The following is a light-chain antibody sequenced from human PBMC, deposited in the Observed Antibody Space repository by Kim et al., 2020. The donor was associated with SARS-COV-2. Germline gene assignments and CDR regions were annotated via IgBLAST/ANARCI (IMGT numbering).Light chain of an antibody. V-gene: IGKV3D-20*02. CDR3: QQRSHWPT. CDR2: RAS. CDR1: QSVPSNY. J-gene: IGKJ4*01. Sequence: LSPGERATLSCRASQSVPSNYLAWYQQKSGQAPRLLIFRASSRAAGIPDRFSGSGSGTDFTLTISRLEPEDFAVYYCQQRSHWPTFGGGTKVDIK.